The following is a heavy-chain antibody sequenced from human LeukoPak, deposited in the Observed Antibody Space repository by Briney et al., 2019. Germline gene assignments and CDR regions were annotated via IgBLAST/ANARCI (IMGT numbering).Heavy chain of an antibody. CDR1: GFTFDDYA. CDR3: AKGGEGLRRYYYYYMDV. D-gene: IGHD3-16*01. J-gene: IGHJ6*03. Sequence: HPGGSLRLSCAASGFTFDDYAMHWVRQAPGKGLEWVSGISWNSGSICYADSVKGRFTISRDNAKNSLYLQMNSLRAEDTALYYCAKGGEGLRRYYYYYMDVWGKGTTVTVSS. CDR2: ISWNSGSI. V-gene: IGHV3-9*01.